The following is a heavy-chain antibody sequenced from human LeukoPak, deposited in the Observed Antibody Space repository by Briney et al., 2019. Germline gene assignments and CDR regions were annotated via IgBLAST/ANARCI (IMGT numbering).Heavy chain of an antibody. CDR2: IYPGDSDT. CDR3: ASQGLYDSSGSTFDY. D-gene: IGHD3-22*01. V-gene: IGHV5-51*01. CDR1: GYSFISYW. J-gene: IGHJ4*02. Sequence: GESLKISCKGSGYSFISYWIGWVRQMPGKGLEWMGIIYPGDSDTRYSPSFQGQVTISADKSISTAYLQWSSLKASDTAMYYCASQGLYDSSGSTFDYWGQGTLVTVSS.